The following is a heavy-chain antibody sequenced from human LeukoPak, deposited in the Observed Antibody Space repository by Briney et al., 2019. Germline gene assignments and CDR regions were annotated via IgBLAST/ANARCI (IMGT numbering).Heavy chain of an antibody. J-gene: IGHJ4*02. CDR3: ARDFFPIADSTWYEIGY. Sequence: GGSLRLSCAASGFTFSSYAMSWVRQAPGKGLEWVSVISGSGATYYADSVKGRFTISRDNSKNTLYLRMDSLRSEDTAVYYCARDFFPIADSTWYEIGYWGQGTLVTVSS. D-gene: IGHD2-21*01. V-gene: IGHV3-23*01. CDR1: GFTFSSYA. CDR2: ISGSGAT.